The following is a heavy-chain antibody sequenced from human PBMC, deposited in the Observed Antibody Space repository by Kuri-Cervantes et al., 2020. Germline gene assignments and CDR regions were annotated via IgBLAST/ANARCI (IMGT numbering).Heavy chain of an antibody. Sequence: GGSLRLSCAASGVTFSSYAMHWVRQAPGKGLEWVAVISYDGSNKYYADSVKGRFTISRDNSKKTLYLQMNSLGAEDTAVYYCARLKVHTAMEQTYYYYGMDVWGQGTTVTVSS. D-gene: IGHD5-18*01. CDR2: ISYDGSNK. CDR3: ARLKVHTAMEQTYYYYGMDV. J-gene: IGHJ6*02. V-gene: IGHV3-30-3*01. CDR1: GVTFSSYA.